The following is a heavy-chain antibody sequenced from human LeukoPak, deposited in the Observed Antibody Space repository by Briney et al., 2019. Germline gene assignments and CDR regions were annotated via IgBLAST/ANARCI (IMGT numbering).Heavy chain of an antibody. CDR1: GFTFSGYA. V-gene: IGHV3-23*01. Sequence: GGSLRLSCAASGFTFSGYAMSWVRQAPGKGLEWVSSISGSGGRTHYTDSVKGRFTISRDNSKNTLYLQMNSLRAEDTAVYYCATPPTVTRNYWGQGTLVTVSS. J-gene: IGHJ4*02. CDR2: ISGSGGRT. D-gene: IGHD4-17*01. CDR3: ATPPTVTRNY.